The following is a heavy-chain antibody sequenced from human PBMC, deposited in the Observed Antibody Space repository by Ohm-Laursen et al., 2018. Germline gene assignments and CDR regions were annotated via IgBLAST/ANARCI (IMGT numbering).Heavy chain of an antibody. CDR2: ISGSGGST. CDR1: GFTFSSYA. CDR3: AKEKESSGFFDY. D-gene: IGHD3-22*01. J-gene: IGHJ4*02. Sequence: GSLRLSCAASGFTFSSYAMSWVRQAPGKGLEWVSAISGSGGSTYYADSVKGRFTMSRDNSKKTVYLQMNSLRGEDTAVYYCAKEKESSGFFDYWGQGTLVTVSS. V-gene: IGHV3-23*01.